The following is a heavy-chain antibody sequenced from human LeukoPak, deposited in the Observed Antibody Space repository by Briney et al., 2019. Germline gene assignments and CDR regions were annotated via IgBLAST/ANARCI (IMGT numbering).Heavy chain of an antibody. J-gene: IGHJ4*02. CDR2: ISYDGSNK. Sequence: GGSLRLSCAASGFTFSSYAMHWVRQAPGKGLEWVAVISYDGSNKYYADSVKGRFTISRDNAKNSLYLQMNSLRAGDTAVYYCARVSPDYGGYFDYWGQGTLLTVSS. CDR3: ARVSPDYGGYFDY. CDR1: GFTFSSYA. D-gene: IGHD4/OR15-4a*01. V-gene: IGHV3-30*14.